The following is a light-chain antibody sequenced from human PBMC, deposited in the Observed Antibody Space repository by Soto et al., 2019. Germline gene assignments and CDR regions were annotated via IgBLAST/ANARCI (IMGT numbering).Light chain of an antibody. Sequence: DIQMTQSPSSLSASVGDRVTITCRASRSISNYLNWYQQKSGKAPRLLIYAASSLQPGVPSRFSGTGTGTAFTLTITSLQPEDSATYYCQQSYSVPRFGQGTSVDLK. CDR1: RSISNY. V-gene: IGKV1-39*01. CDR3: QQSYSVPR. CDR2: AAS. J-gene: IGKJ1*01.